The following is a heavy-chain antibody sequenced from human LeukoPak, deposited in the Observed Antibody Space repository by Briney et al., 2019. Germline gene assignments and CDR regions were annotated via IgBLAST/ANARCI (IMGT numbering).Heavy chain of an antibody. CDR1: GFTFSSYA. J-gene: IGHJ4*02. D-gene: IGHD5-12*01. Sequence: PGGSLRLSCAASGFTFSSYAMHWVRQAPGKGLEWVAVISYDGSNKYYADSVKGRFTISRDNSKNTLYLQMNSLRAEDTAVYYCAREAGGYDFGYFDYWGQGTLVTVSS. CDR2: ISYDGSNK. CDR3: AREAGGYDFGYFDY. V-gene: IGHV3-30*04.